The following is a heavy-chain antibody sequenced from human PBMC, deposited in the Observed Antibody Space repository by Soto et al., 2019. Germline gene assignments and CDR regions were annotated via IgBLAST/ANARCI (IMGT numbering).Heavy chain of an antibody. V-gene: IGHV3-23*01. CDR2: ISGGGSST. CDR3: AKVPGYDYVWGTYYDFDY. Sequence: GGSLRLSCAASGFTFNNYAMSWVRQAPGKGLEWVSSISGGGSSTYYADSVKGRFTISRDNSKNTLYLQMNSLRAEDTAVYYCAKVPGYDYVWGTYYDFDYWGLGAQVTVSS. CDR1: GFTFNNYA. J-gene: IGHJ4*02. D-gene: IGHD3-16*01.